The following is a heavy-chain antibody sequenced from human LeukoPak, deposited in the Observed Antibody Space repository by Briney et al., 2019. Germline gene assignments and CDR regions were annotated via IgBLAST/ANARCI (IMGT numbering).Heavy chain of an antibody. V-gene: IGHV3-49*03. D-gene: IGHD4-17*01. Sequence: GRSLRLSCTASGFTFGDYAMSWFRQAPGKGLEWVGFIRSKAYGGTTEYAASVKGRFTISRDDSKSIAYLQMNSLKTEDTAVYYCTSTASTVTTMGYYSDYWGQGTLVTVSS. CDR2: IRSKAYGGTT. J-gene: IGHJ4*02. CDR1: GFTFGDYA. CDR3: TSTASTVTTMGYYSDY.